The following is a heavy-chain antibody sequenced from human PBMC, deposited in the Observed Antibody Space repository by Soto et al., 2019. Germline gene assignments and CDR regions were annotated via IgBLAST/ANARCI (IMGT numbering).Heavy chain of an antibody. J-gene: IGHJ4*02. D-gene: IGHD2-15*01. CDR2: IFGNSAHT. V-gene: IGHV3-23*01. CDR3: TVHGGFSY. Sequence: LRLSCAAAGFSLRTNGMSWVRQPPGKVLEWDASIFGNSAHTFYTDSLKGQFTISRDNSKNTLYLQMNYLRAEDTALYYGTVHGGFSYLGQGTLVTVSS. CDR1: GFSLRTNG.